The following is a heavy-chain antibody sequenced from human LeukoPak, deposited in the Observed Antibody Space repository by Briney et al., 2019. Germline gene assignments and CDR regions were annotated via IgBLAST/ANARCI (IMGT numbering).Heavy chain of an antibody. V-gene: IGHV1-2*02. J-gene: IGHJ3*02. CDR2: INPHSGVT. Sequence: GASVKVSCKASGYTFIGYYIHWVRQAPGQGLEWMGWINPHSGVTTYAQNFQGRVTMARDTSTRTAYMELSRLRSDDTAVYYCARGDRIEEATGAFDIWGQGTMVAVPS. D-gene: IGHD1-26*01. CDR1: GYTFIGYY. CDR3: ARGDRIEEATGAFDI.